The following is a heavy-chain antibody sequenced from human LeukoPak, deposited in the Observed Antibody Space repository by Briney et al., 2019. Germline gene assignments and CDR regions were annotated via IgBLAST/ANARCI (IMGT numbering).Heavy chain of an antibody. CDR3: ARDPKKRHFDWSICYYYYYMDV. CDR1: GYTFTGYY. J-gene: IGHJ6*03. Sequence: GASVKVSCKASGYTFTGYYMHWVRQAPGQGLEWMGWINPNSGGTNYAQKFQGRVTMTRDTSISTAYMELSRLRSDDTAVYYCARDPKKRHFDWSICYYYYYMDVWGKGTTVTVSS. V-gene: IGHV1-2*02. D-gene: IGHD3-9*01. CDR2: INPNSGGT.